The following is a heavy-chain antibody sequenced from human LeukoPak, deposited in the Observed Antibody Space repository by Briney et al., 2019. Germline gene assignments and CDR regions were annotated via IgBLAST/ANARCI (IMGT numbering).Heavy chain of an antibody. CDR3: AGISMVRGPPALDY. CDR1: GGSISSYY. CDR2: IYYSGST. Sequence: PSETLSLTCTVSGGSISSYYWSWIRQPPGKGLEWIGYIYYSGSTNYNPSLKSRVTISVDTSKNQFSLKLSSVTAADTAVYYCAGISMVRGPPALDYWGQGTLVTVSS. D-gene: IGHD3-10*01. V-gene: IGHV4-59*01. J-gene: IGHJ4*02.